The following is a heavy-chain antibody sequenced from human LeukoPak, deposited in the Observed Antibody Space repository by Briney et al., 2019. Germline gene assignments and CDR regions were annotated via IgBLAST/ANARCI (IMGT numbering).Heavy chain of an antibody. D-gene: IGHD2/OR15-2a*01. J-gene: IGHJ4*02. Sequence: GGSLRLSCGASGFTFSRYAMSWVRQAPGKGLQWVSEIGGSGGAIYYADSVKGRFTISRDNAKNTLYLQMNSLRAEDTAVYYCARDWFHAIDYWGQGTLVTVSS. CDR2: IGGSGGAI. CDR3: ARDWFHAIDY. CDR1: GFTFSRYA. V-gene: IGHV3-23*01.